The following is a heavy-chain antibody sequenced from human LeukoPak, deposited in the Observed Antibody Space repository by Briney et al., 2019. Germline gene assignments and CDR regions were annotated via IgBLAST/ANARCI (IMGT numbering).Heavy chain of an antibody. CDR2: IKQDGSEK. Sequence: GGSLRLSCASSGFTFSSYWMSWVRQAPGKGLEWVAHIKQDGSEKYYVDSVKGRFTVSRDNSKNTLFLQMNSLRAEDTAVYYCAKDGGLWVSAHWGDSWGRGTLVTVSS. CDR3: AKDGGLWVSAHWGDS. CDR1: GFTFSSYW. V-gene: IGHV3-7*03. D-gene: IGHD7-27*01. J-gene: IGHJ4*02.